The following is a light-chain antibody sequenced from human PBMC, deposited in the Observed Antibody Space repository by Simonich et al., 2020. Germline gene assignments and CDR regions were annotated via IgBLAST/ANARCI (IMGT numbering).Light chain of an antibody. J-gene: IGLJ3*02. V-gene: IGLV1-40*01. CDR1: SSNIGAGYD. Sequence: QSVLTQPPSVSGAPGQRVTIPCTGSSSNIGAGYDVNWYQQLPGTAPKLLIFGNSNRPSGVPDRFYGSKSGTSASLAITGLQAEDEADYYCQSYDSSLSGWVFGGGTKLTVL. CDR3: QSYDSSLSGWV. CDR2: GNS.